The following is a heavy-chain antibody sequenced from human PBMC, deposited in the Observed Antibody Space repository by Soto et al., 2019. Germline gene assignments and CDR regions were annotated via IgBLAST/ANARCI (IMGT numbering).Heavy chain of an antibody. Sequence: GGSLRLSCAASGFTFSSYWMHWVRQAPGKGLVWVSRINSDGSSTSYADSVKGRFTISRDNAKNTLYMQMNSLRAEDTAVYYCARTSYSSGFIDYWGQGTLVTVSS. D-gene: IGHD6-19*01. V-gene: IGHV3-74*01. CDR2: INSDGSST. CDR1: GFTFSSYW. CDR3: ARTSYSSGFIDY. J-gene: IGHJ4*02.